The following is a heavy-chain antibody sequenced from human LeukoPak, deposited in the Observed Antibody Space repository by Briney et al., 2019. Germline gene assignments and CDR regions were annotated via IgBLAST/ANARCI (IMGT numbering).Heavy chain of an antibody. CDR1: GFTFSSHG. Sequence: GGSLRLSCAASGFTFSSHGMHWVRQAPGKGLEWVAVVSYDGSNKYYADSVKGRFTISRDNSNNTLYVQMNSLRAEDKAVYYCAKSRSGWHFDYWGQGILVTVSS. CDR2: VSYDGSNK. J-gene: IGHJ4*02. CDR3: AKSRSGWHFDY. D-gene: IGHD6-19*01. V-gene: IGHV3-30*18.